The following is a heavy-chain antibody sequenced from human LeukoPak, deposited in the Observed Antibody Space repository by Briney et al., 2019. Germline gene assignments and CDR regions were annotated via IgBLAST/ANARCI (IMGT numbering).Heavy chain of an antibody. Sequence: QSSETLSLTCTVSGGSISSYYWSWIRQPPGKGLEWIGYIYYSGSTNYNPSLKSRVTISVDTSKNQFSLKLSSVTAADTAVYYCASTRRGEAAFDIWGQGTMVTVSS. CDR1: GGSISSYY. V-gene: IGHV4-59*01. J-gene: IGHJ3*02. D-gene: IGHD3-10*01. CDR2: IYYSGST. CDR3: ASTRRGEAAFDI.